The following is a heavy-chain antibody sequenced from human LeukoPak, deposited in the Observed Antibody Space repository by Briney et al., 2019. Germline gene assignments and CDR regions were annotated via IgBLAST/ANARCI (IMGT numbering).Heavy chain of an antibody. CDR2: IYYSGST. CDR3: ARVPGRWLHSYFDY. J-gene: IGHJ4*02. V-gene: IGHV4-61*01. D-gene: IGHD5-24*01. CDR1: SGSVTSNHYY. Sequence: SETLSLTCTVSSGSVTSNHYYWGWIRQPPGKGLEWIGYIYYSGSTDYNSSLKSRVTISVDTSKNQFSLKLSSVTATDTAVYYCARVPGRWLHSYFDYWGQGTLVTVSS.